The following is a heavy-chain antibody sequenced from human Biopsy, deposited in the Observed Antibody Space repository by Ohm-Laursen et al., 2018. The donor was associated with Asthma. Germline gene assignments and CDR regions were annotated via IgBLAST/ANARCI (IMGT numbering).Heavy chain of an antibody. Sequence: SETLSLTCSLSSGSGDYMRSGNYYWGWIRQPPGKGLEWIGSIYYSGNTYYNPSLEIRFTVTAYRSKNQFSLKLTSVTAADTAVYYCVRGSSSWHHGPFHYYYGLDVWGQGTTATVSS. CDR1: SGSGDYMRSGNYY. CDR3: VRGSSSWHHGPFHYYYGLDV. D-gene: IGHD6-13*01. CDR2: IYYSGNT. V-gene: IGHV4-39*01. J-gene: IGHJ6*02.